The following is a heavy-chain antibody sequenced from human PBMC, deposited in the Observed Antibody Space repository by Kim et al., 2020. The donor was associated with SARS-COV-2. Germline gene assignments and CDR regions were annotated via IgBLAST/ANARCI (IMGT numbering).Heavy chain of an antibody. D-gene: IGHD3-16*01. CDR3: ARDIRGTWFDP. CDR2: EK. Sequence: EKDYGDSVKGRITISRDNAKNLVYLQMSGLRDEDTAVYYCARDIRGTWFDPWGQGTLVTVSS. J-gene: IGHJ5*02. V-gene: IGHV3-7*01.